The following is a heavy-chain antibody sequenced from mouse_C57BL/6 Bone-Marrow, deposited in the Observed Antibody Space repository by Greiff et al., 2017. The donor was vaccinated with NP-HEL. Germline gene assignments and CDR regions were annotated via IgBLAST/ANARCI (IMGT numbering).Heavy chain of an antibody. Sequence: QVHVKQSGPGLVQPSQSLSITCTVSGFSLTSYGVHWVRQSPGKGLEWLGVIWSGGSTDYNAAFISRLSISKDNSKSQVFFKMNSLQADDTAIYYCARTWAYYSKQEFAYWGQGTLVTVSA. CDR1: GFSLTSYG. CDR3: ARTWAYYSKQEFAY. V-gene: IGHV2-2*01. J-gene: IGHJ3*01. CDR2: IWSGGST. D-gene: IGHD2-5*01.